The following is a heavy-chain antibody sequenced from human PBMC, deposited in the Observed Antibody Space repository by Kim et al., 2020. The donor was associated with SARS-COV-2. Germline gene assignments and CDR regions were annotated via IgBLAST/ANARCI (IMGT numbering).Heavy chain of an antibody. CDR1: GFTFSSYW. Sequence: GGSLRLSCAASGFTFSSYWMSWVRQAPGKGLEWVANIKQDGSEKYYVDSVKGRFTISRDNAKNSLYLQMNSLRAEDTAVYYCARASSSSWFAFDIWGQGTMVTVSS. CDR3: ARASSSSWFAFDI. D-gene: IGHD6-13*01. V-gene: IGHV3-7*01. CDR2: IKQDGSEK. J-gene: IGHJ3*02.